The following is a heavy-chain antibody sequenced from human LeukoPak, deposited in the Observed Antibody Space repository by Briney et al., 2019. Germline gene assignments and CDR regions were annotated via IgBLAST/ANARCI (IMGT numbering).Heavy chain of an antibody. Sequence: GSSVKVSCNASGGTFSSYAISWVRQAPGQGLEWMGGIIPIFGTANYAQKFQGRVTITTDESTSTAYMELSSLRSEDTAVYYCARSRELGGSYFDYWGQGTLVTVSS. CDR3: ARSRELGGSYFDY. CDR2: IIPIFGTA. V-gene: IGHV1-69*05. J-gene: IGHJ4*02. D-gene: IGHD1-26*01. CDR1: GGTFSSYA.